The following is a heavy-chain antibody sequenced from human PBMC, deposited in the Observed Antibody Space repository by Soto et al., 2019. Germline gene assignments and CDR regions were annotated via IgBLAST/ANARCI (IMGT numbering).Heavy chain of an antibody. J-gene: IGHJ5*02. CDR3: ARLVFSGFDP. D-gene: IGHD5-12*01. CDR2: IYSSGSA. CDR1: GGSIHTYS. Sequence: SETLSLTCTVSGGSIHTYSWTWLRQPAGKGLEWIGHIYSSGSANYNPSLKSRVSISVDTSKNQFSLKLSSVTAADTAGYYCARLVFSGFDPWGQGTLVTVSS. V-gene: IGHV4-4*08.